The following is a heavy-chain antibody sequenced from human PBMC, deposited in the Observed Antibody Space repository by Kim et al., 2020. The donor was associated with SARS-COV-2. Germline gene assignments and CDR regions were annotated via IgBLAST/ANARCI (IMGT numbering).Heavy chain of an antibody. V-gene: IGHV3-7*04. CDR3: TRKWDY. Sequence: QDESEKYYVDSVKGRFTISRDNAKNSVYLQMNSLGADDTAVYYCTRKWDYWGQGTLVTVSS. CDR2: QDESEK. J-gene: IGHJ4*02. D-gene: IGHD1-26*01.